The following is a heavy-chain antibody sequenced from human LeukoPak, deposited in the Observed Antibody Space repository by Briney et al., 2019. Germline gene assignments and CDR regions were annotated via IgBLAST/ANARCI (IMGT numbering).Heavy chain of an antibody. CDR3: AKTYSGYSHFDY. V-gene: IGHV3-23*01. J-gene: IGHJ4*02. Sequence: GGSLRLSCAASGFTFSSYGMGWVRQAPGKGLEWVSVISGSGGSTYYADSVKGRFTISRDNSKNTLFLQMNSLRAEDTAVYYCAKTYSGYSHFDYWGQGTLVTVSS. CDR2: ISGSGGST. CDR1: GFTFSSYG. D-gene: IGHD5-12*01.